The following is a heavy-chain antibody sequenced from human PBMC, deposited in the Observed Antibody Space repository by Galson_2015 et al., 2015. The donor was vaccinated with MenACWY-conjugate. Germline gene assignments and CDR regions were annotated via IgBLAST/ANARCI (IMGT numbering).Heavy chain of an antibody. CDR1: GYTFTFYD. V-gene: IGHV1-8*01. CDR3: ATSPLFDDITVLPAAIWYFQR. D-gene: IGHD2-2*02. Sequence: SVKVSCKASGYTFTFYDMSWVRQTTGQGLECLGWMNPNSGNTGYAQKFQGRVTMTRNTSITTAYMELTRLRSADTAVYYCATSPLFDDITVLPAAIWYFQRWGQGTLVTVSP. J-gene: IGHJ1*01. CDR2: MNPNSGNT.